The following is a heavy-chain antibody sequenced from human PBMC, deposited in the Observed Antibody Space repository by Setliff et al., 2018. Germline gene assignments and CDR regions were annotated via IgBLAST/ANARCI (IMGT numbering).Heavy chain of an antibody. J-gene: IGHJ4*02. CDR2: IYRTGTT. V-gene: IGHV4-39*02. CDR1: GGSISSSSYY. CDR3: AGRGQGFNNPFDY. D-gene: IGHD3-9*01. Sequence: KPSETLSLTCTVSGGSISSSSYYWGWIRQPPGKGLEWIGSIYRTGTTHYNPPLKSRVTMSLDTSKNHFSLKLSSVTAADTAVYYCAGRGQGFNNPFDYWGQGTLVTVSS.